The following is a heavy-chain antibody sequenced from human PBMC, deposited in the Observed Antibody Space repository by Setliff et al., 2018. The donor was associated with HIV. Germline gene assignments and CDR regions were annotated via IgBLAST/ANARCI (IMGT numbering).Heavy chain of an antibody. Sequence: PSETLSLTCTVSGGSINNFYWSWIRQPPGKGLEWIGYISTSGSTKYNPSLKSRVTILVDTSKNQFSLKLSSVTAADTAVYYCTTIPRGYTSNWYSASFDWGQGTLVTVSS. CDR1: GGSINNFY. CDR3: TTIPRGYTSNWYSASFD. D-gene: IGHD6-13*01. V-gene: IGHV4-4*09. CDR2: ISTSGST. J-gene: IGHJ4*02.